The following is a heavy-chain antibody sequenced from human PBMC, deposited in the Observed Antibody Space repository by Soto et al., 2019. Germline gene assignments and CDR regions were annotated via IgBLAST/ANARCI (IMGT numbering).Heavy chain of an antibody. V-gene: IGHV4-30-4*01. CDR1: GGSISSGDYY. J-gene: IGHJ3*02. CDR2: IYYSGST. Sequence: ASETLSLTCTVSGGSISSGDYYWSWIRQPPGKGLEWIGYIYYSGSTYYNPSLKSRVTISVDTSKNQFSLKLSSVTAADTAVYYCDRSSMLGDFDIWGQGTMVPVSS. D-gene: IGHD2-8*01. CDR3: DRSSMLGDFDI.